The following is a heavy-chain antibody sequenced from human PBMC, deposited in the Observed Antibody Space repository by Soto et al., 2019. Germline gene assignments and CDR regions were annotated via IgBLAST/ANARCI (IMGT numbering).Heavy chain of an antibody. D-gene: IGHD3-16*01. V-gene: IGHV1-18*03. Sequence: QVQLVQSGAEVKKPGASVKVSCKASGYTFTSYGMCWVRQAPGQGLEWMGWIRGYNGNTDYAQNRQGRFIMTIDPSTITVYMELRSLGSDDMVVYFCSRRFIITTCLDLWGRCTLVIVSS. CDR1: GYTFTSYG. CDR2: IRGYNGNT. J-gene: IGHJ2*01. CDR3: SRRFIITTCLDL.